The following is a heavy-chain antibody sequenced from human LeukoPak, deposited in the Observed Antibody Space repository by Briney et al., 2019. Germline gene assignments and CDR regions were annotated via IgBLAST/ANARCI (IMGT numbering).Heavy chain of an antibody. D-gene: IGHD3-3*01. CDR1: GGSIGSYY. Sequence: SETLSLTCTVSGGSIGSYYWSWIRQPPGKGLEWIGYIYYSGSTNYNPSLKSRVTISVDTSKNQFSLKLSSVTAADTAVYYCARHSRPDFWSGSVFYYFDYWGQGTLVTVSS. CDR2: IYYSGST. V-gene: IGHV4-59*08. J-gene: IGHJ4*02. CDR3: ARHSRPDFWSGSVFYYFDY.